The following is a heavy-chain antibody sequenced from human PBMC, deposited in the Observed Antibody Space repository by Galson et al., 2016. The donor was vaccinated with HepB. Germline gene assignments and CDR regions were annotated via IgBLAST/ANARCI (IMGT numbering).Heavy chain of an antibody. Sequence: SLRLSCAASGFSFSNSGMSWVRPAPGRGLEWVSGIPRSGDATHYADFVKGRFTIPRDNSKNTLYLYMNNLTAGDTAIYYCGKHGGFDYWGQGALVTVSS. V-gene: IGHV3-23*01. J-gene: IGHJ4*02. CDR2: IPRSGDAT. D-gene: IGHD3-16*01. CDR3: GKHGGFDY. CDR1: GFSFSNSG.